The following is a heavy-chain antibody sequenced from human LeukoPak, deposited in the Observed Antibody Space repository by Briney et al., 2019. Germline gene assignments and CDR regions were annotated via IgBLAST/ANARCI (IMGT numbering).Heavy chain of an antibody. J-gene: IGHJ4*02. CDR3: ARGGGSGSSSVRYDF. D-gene: IGHD3-10*01. Sequence: PGGSLRLSCAASGLAFSTFGMHWVRQAPGRGLEWVAVIWHDGSHENYAHSVKGRFTISRDNSKSTLYLQLNSLRDEDTAVYYCARGGGSGSSSVRYDFWGEGTLVTVAS. CDR2: IWHDGSHE. CDR1: GLAFSTFG. V-gene: IGHV3-33*01.